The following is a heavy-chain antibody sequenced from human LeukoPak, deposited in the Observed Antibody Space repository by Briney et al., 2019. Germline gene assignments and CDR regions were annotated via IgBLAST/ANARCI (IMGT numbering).Heavy chain of an antibody. CDR2: IYYSGST. V-gene: IGHV4-39*01. Sequence: SETLSLTCTVSGGSISSSSYYWGWIRQPPGKGLEWIGSIYYSGSTYYNPSLKSRVTISVDTSKHQFSLKLSSVTAADTAVYYCARHGRTIDYGDYWGQGTLVTVSS. CDR1: GGSISSSSYY. D-gene: IGHD4-17*01. J-gene: IGHJ4*02. CDR3: ARHGRTIDYGDY.